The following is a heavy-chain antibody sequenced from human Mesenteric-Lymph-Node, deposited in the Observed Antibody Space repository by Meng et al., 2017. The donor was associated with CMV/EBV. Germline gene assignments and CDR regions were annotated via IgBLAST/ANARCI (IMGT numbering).Heavy chain of an antibody. CDR3: ARRITAAGAGGNDY. CDR2: IWSDGSNE. D-gene: IGHD6-13*01. V-gene: IGHV3-33*01. Sequence: ASGFTFSSSVMNWVRQAPGKGLEWVAVIWSDGSNEHYADSVEGRFTISRDNSKSTLYLQMNSLRAEDTAIYYCARRITAAGAGGNDYWGQGTLVTVSS. J-gene: IGHJ4*02. CDR1: GFTFSSSV.